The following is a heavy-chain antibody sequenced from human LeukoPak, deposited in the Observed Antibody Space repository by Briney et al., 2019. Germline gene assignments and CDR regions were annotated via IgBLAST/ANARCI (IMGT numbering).Heavy chain of an antibody. CDR1: GTSIITSL. CDR2: IESSGHT. Sequence: SETLSLPCTLSGTSIITSLWSWIRQLPAKGVGWVGFIESSGHTDANPLLSGPVTISVDTTKNQFFLSLTSVTAADSAVYYCAKGFYDSRLDSNPFDFWGRGTLVPVSS. D-gene: IGHD3-22*01. V-gene: IGHV4-4*09. J-gene: IGHJ4*02. CDR3: AKGFYDSRLDSNPFDF.